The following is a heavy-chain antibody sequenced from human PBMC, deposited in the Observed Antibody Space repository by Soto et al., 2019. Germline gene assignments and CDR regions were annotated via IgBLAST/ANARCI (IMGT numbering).Heavy chain of an antibody. Sequence: LSLTCAVSGGSISSGGYSWSWIRQPPGKGLEWIGYIYHSGSTYYNPSLKSRVTISVDRSKNQFSLKLSSVTAADTAVYYCAKSPPCSGGSCYLFDYWGQGTLVTVSS. D-gene: IGHD2-15*01. J-gene: IGHJ4*02. CDR3: AKSPPCSGGSCYLFDY. V-gene: IGHV4-30-2*01. CDR2: IYHSGST. CDR1: GGSISSGGYS.